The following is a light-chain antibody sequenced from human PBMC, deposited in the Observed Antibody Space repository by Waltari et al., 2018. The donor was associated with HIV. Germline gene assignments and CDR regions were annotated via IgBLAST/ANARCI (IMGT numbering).Light chain of an antibody. CDR1: SGHSSYA. CDR2: VNSDGSH. V-gene: IGLV4-69*01. CDR3: QTWGTGIHV. Sequence: QLVLTQSPSASASLGASVMLTCTLSSGHSSYAIAWHKQQPEKGPRFLMKVNSDGSHKKGDGIPDRFSGSSSGAERYLIISSLQSEDEADYYCQTWGTGIHVFGTGTKVTVL. J-gene: IGLJ1*01.